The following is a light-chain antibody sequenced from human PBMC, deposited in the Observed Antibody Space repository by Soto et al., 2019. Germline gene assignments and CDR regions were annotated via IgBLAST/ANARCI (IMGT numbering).Light chain of an antibody. CDR2: DAS. CDR1: QSVSSY. J-gene: IGKJ5*01. V-gene: IGKV3-11*01. CDR3: QQRSTWPIT. Sequence: EIVLTQSPATLSLSPGERATLSCRASQSVSSYLAWYQQKPGQAPRLLIYDASNRATGIPARFSGSGSGTVFTLTISSLEPEDFAVYYCQQRSTWPITFGQGTRLEIK.